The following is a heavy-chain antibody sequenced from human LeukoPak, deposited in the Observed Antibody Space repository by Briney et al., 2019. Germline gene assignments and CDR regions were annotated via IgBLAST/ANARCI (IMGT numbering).Heavy chain of an antibody. D-gene: IGHD3-10*01. CDR2: FVLGAST. Sequence: LEALFLKSAVYGGSFCGYYWCLIRHPPGTGLEWIGDFVLGASTNYNPSLKSRVTISVDTSKNQFSLKLSSVTAADTAVYYCARGTHGSGKTLYYYYYYMDVWGKGTTVTVSS. J-gene: IGHJ6*03. CDR1: GGSFCGYY. CDR3: ARGTHGSGKTLYYYYYYMDV. V-gene: IGHV4-34*01.